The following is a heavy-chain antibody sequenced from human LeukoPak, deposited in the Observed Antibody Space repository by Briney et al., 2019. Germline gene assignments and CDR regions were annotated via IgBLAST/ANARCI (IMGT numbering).Heavy chain of an antibody. V-gene: IGHV4-30-4*08. Sequence: PSQTLSLTCTVFGDSISSNEYYWSWIRQPPGKGLEWIGYIYYNGNTYYNPSLKSRVTISVDTSKSQFSLNLRSVTAADTAVYYCAREREAIRKYYFDYWGQGILVTVSS. D-gene: IGHD1-14*01. CDR2: IYYNGNT. CDR1: GDSISSNEYY. J-gene: IGHJ4*02. CDR3: AREREAIRKYYFDY.